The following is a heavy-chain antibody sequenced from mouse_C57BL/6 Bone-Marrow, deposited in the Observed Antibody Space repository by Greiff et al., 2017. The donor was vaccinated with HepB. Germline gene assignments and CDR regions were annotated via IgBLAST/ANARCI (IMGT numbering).Heavy chain of an antibody. V-gene: IGHV1-82*01. CDR1: GYAFSSSW. D-gene: IGHD2-1*01. CDR2: IYPGDGDT. CDR3: ADYGNYDY. J-gene: IGHJ2*01. Sequence: VQGVESGPELVKPGASVKISCKASGYAFSSSWMNWVKQRPGKGLEWIGRIYPGDGDTNYNGKFKGKATLTADKSSSTAYMQLSSLTSEDSAVYCCADYGNYDYWGQGTTLTVSS.